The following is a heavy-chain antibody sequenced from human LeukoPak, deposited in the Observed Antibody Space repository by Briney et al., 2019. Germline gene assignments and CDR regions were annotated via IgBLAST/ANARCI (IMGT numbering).Heavy chain of an antibody. Sequence: GGSLRLSCAASGFTFSNAWVSWVRQAPGKGLEWVGRIKSKTDGGTTDYAAPVKGRFTISRDDSKNTLYLQMNSLKTEDTAVYYCTTERPEHSGSYFPAVVRYYFDYWGQGTLVTVSS. CDR1: GFTFSNAW. V-gene: IGHV3-15*01. D-gene: IGHD1-26*01. CDR3: TTERPEHSGSYFPAVVRYYFDY. CDR2: IKSKTDGGTT. J-gene: IGHJ4*02.